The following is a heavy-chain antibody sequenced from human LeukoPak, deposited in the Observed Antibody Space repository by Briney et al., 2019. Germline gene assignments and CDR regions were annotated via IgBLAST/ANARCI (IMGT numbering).Heavy chain of an antibody. CDR1: GFTFSNYD. V-gene: IGHV3-33*01. D-gene: IGHD4-23*01. CDR3: ARDDYGGKLDI. CDR2: IWYDGSNK. J-gene: IGHJ3*02. Sequence: PGGSLRLSCAASGFTFSNYDMHWVRQAPGKGLEWVAVIWYDGSNKYYADSVKGRFTISRDDPKNTLYLQMNSLRAEDTAVYYCARDDYGGKLDIWGQGTVVTVSS.